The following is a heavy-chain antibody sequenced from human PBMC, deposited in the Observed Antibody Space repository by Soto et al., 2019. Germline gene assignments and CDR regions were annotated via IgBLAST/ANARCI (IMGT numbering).Heavy chain of an antibody. Sequence: SETLSLTCTVSGGSISSGGYYWSWIRQHPGKGLEWIGYIYYSGSTYYNPSLKSRVTISVDTSKNQFSLKLSSVTAADTAVYYCARSERLDTAMGPKGSFVPRGPGTLLSV. D-gene: IGHD5-18*01. CDR2: IYYSGST. CDR1: GGSISSGGYY. V-gene: IGHV4-31*03. J-gene: IGHJ5*02. CDR3: ARSERLDTAMGPKGSFVP.